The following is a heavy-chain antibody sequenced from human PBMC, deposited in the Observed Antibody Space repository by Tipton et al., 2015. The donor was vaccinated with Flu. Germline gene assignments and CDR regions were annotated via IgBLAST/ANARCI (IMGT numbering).Heavy chain of an antibody. CDR2: INPSGGST. CDR1: GYRFTTYY. Sequence: QVQLVQSGAEVKKPGASLKVSCKASGYRFTTYYMHWVRQAPGQGLEWMGLINPSGGSTSYAQKFQGRVTMTRDTSTSTVYMELSSLRSEDTAVYYCARDWAGYCSSTSCARNGMDVWGQGTTVTVSS. V-gene: IGHV1-46*01. J-gene: IGHJ6*02. CDR3: ARDWAGYCSSTSCARNGMDV. D-gene: IGHD2-2*01.